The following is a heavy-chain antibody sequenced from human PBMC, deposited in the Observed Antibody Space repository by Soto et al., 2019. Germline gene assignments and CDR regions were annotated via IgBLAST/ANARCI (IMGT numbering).Heavy chain of an antibody. Sequence: QSGGSLRLSCVGSGFIFTSYWMAWVRQAPGKGLEWVANIKEDGSDKYYTDSVKGRFTISRDNAKNTLYLQMNSLRADDTAVYYCAKDPYPVVVVPAANGMDVWGQGTTVTVSS. CDR3: AKDPYPVVVVPAANGMDV. V-gene: IGHV3-7*03. J-gene: IGHJ6*02. D-gene: IGHD2-2*01. CDR1: GFIFTSYW. CDR2: IKEDGSDK.